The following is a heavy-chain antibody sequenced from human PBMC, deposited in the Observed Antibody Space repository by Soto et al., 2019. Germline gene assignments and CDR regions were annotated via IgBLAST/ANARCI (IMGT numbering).Heavy chain of an antibody. J-gene: IGHJ1*01. CDR3: AKDVDRLGELWGYFQS. Sequence: EVQLVESGGGLEQPGRSLRLSCTVSRFMFEDFAMHWVRQAPGQGLEWVSGINWNGVNKGYAESVLGRFTISRDNAKKSLYLDMNYLRPEDTALYFCAKDVDRLGELWGYFQSWGQGTMVTVSS. V-gene: IGHV3-9*01. D-gene: IGHD3-16*01. CDR1: RFMFEDFA. CDR2: INWNGVNK.